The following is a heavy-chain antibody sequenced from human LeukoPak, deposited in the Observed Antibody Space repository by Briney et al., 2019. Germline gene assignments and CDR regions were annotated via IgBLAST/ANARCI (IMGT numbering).Heavy chain of an antibody. CDR3: ARAEPPDQFLECRNWFDP. J-gene: IGHJ5*02. D-gene: IGHD3-3*01. CDR1: GGSISSSSYY. CDR2: IYYSGST. V-gene: IGHV4-39*01. Sequence: SETLSLTCTVSGGSISSSSYYWGWIRQPPGKGLEWIGSIYYSGSTYYNPSLKSRVTISVDTSKNQFSLKLSSVTAADTAVYYCARAEPPDQFLECRNWFDPWGQGTLVTVSS.